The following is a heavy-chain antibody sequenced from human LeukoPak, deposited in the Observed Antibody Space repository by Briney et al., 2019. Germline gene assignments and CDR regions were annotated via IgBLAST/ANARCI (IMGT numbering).Heavy chain of an antibody. CDR2: IYTSGST. CDR1: GGYISSYY. Sequence: PSETLSLTCTVSGGYISSYYWSWIRQPAGKGLERIGRIYTSGSTNYNPSLKSRVTISVDTSKHQFSLKLSSVTAADTAVYYCARDAGYGGNFDYWGQGTLVTVSS. J-gene: IGHJ4*02. V-gene: IGHV4-4*07. D-gene: IGHD4-23*01. CDR3: ARDAGYGGNFDY.